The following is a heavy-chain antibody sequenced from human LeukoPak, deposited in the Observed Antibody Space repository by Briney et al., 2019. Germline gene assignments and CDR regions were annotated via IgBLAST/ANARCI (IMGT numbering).Heavy chain of an antibody. CDR3: ARGDGYNDAEYLQH. CDR1: GFNFRCLG. J-gene: IGHJ1*01. CDR2: IWYDGSNK. D-gene: IGHD5-24*01. V-gene: IGHV3-33*08. Sequence: GALRLFRASAGFNFRCLGKQLVPQAPGQGLEWGAIIWYDGSNKYYADSVKGRFTISRDNSKNTLYLQMNSLRVEDTAVYYCARGDGYNDAEYLQHRGQGTLVTVS.